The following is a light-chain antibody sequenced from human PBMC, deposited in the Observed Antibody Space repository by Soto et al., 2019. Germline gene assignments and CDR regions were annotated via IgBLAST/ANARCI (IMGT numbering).Light chain of an antibody. CDR2: AES. CDR3: QQSYHVPRH. V-gene: IGKV1-39*01. J-gene: IGKJ4*01. Sequence: DIQMTQSPSSLSASVGDRLTITSRASQSISTSLNWYQQKPGKAPNLLIDAESIFQGGVPSRFSGSGSGTDFTLAIRSRQPEDCANYVCQQSYHVPRHFGGGTKVPSK. CDR1: QSISTS.